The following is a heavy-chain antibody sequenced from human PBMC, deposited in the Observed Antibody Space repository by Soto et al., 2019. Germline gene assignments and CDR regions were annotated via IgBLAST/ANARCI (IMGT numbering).Heavy chain of an antibody. J-gene: IGHJ3*02. CDR3: ARRGSHADCSSGGCGAFDI. V-gene: IGHV3-30*03. CDR2: ISYDESNR. CDR1: GVTFNSYG. Sequence: GGSLRLSCVVSGVTFNSYGMHWVRQAPGKGLEWVAAISYDESNRYYVDSVRGRFTISRDNAKNSLYLQMNSLRTEDTAVYYCARRGSHADCSSGGCGAFDIWGQGTTVTVSS. D-gene: IGHD2-15*01.